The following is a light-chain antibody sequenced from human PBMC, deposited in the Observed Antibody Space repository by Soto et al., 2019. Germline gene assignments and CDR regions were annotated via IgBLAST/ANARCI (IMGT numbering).Light chain of an antibody. CDR3: QQGHNWPLT. CDR1: QSISTE. Sequence: EIVMTQSPATLSVSPGERATLSCRASQSISTELAGYQQRPGQPPRLLIYSASTSATGVPARFTGSGSGSEFTLTISGLQSEDFAVYFCQQGHNWPLTFGQGTRLEI. CDR2: SAS. J-gene: IGKJ2*01. V-gene: IGKV3-15*01.